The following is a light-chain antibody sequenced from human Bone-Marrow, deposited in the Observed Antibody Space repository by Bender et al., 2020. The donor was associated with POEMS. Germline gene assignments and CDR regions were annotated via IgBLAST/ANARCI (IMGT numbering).Light chain of an antibody. Sequence: SYVLTQPPSVSVAPGQTARIACGGNNIGSKSVHWYQQKPGQAPVLVVYDDSDRPSGIPERFSGSNSGNTATLTISSVEAGDEADYYCQVWDADGDHVVFGGGTRLTVL. J-gene: IGLJ2*01. CDR2: DDS. V-gene: IGLV3-21*02. CDR1: NIGSKS. CDR3: QVWDADGDHVV.